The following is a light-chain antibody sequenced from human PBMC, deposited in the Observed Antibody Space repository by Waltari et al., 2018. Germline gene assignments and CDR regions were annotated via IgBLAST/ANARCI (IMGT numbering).Light chain of an antibody. CDR1: TSNLGDNV. J-gene: IGLJ3*02. Sequence: QSVLTQPPSASGAPGQRVTISCSGSTSNLGDNVVNWYQQIPGTAPKLLIYRNALRRSGVPGRFSGAKSGTSASLAISGLQSEDEGVYDCASWDDSPVGRWVFGGGTKLTVL. CDR3: ASWDDSPVGRWV. CDR2: RNA. V-gene: IGLV1-44*01.